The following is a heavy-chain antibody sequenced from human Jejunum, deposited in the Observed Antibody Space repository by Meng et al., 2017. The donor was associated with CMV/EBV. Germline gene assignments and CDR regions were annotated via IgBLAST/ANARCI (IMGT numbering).Heavy chain of an antibody. D-gene: IGHD2-8*01. CDR3: ARDRYCHNGVCFAPNTYYFGMDV. J-gene: IGHJ6*02. V-gene: IGHV3-48*03. Sequence: NWVGQAPGKGLKWVSYITTSGTTKYYTDSVKGRFTIFRDNAKNSLYLQMNSLRAEDTAVYYCARDRYCHNGVCFAPNTYYFGMDVWGQGTTVTVSS. CDR2: ITTSGTTK.